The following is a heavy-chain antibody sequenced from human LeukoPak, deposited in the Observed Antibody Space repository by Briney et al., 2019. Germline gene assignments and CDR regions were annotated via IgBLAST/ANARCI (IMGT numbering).Heavy chain of an antibody. J-gene: IGHJ4*02. V-gene: IGHV2-5*01. D-gene: IGHD6-25*01. Sequence: ESGPTLVNPTQTLTLTCTFSGFSLTTGGVAVGWIRQPPRKSLERLALIYGNDDKRYSPSLKSRLTISKDTSKNQVVLTMTNTDPVDTATYYCAHRVSSGFDYWGQGTLVTVSS. CDR2: IYGNDDK. CDR1: GFSLTTGGVA. CDR3: AHRVSSGFDY.